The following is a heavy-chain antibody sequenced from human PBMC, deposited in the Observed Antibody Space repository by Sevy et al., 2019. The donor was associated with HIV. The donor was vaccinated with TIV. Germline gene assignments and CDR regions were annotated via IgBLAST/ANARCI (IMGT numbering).Heavy chain of an antibody. J-gene: IGHJ4*02. CDR2: IWYDGSNK. CDR3: AREGVAAAGTFDY. Sequence: GGYLRLSCAASGFTFSSYGMHWVRQAPGKGLEWVAVIWYDGSNKYYADSVKGRFTISRDNSKNTLYLQMNSLRAEDTAVYYCAREGVAAAGTFDYWGQGTLVTVSS. V-gene: IGHV3-33*01. D-gene: IGHD6-13*01. CDR1: GFTFSSYG.